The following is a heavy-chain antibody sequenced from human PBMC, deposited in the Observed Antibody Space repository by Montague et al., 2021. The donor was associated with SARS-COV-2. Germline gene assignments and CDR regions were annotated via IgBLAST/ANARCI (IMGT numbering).Heavy chain of an antibody. CDR2: IYYNGYT. D-gene: IGHD3-22*01. CDR3: ARGGATYYYDTSGYVNAFDT. CDR1: DDSISTYY. V-gene: IGHV4-59*01. Sequence: SETLSLTCTVSDDSISTYYWSWIRQPPGKGLEWIGYIYYNGYTNYNPSLKSRVTISVDTSKNQFSLRLSSVTAADTAVHFCARGGATYYYDTSGYVNAFDTWGQGAMVTVSS. J-gene: IGHJ3*02.